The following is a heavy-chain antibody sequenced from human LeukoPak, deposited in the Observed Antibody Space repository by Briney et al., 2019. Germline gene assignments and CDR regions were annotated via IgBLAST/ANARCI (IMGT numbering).Heavy chain of an antibody. Sequence: GGSLRLSCAASGFTFSSYAMTWVRQAPGKGLEWVSTITSADATYYANSVKGRFTISRDNSNNTLYLRMSSLRAEDTALYYCAKDLDMATISYFDYWGQGTLVTVSP. D-gene: IGHD5-24*01. V-gene: IGHV3-23*01. CDR2: ITSADAT. J-gene: IGHJ4*02. CDR3: AKDLDMATISYFDY. CDR1: GFTFSSYA.